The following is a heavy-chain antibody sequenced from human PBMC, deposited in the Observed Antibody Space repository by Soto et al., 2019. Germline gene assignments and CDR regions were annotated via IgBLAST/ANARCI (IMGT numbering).Heavy chain of an antibody. D-gene: IGHD3-9*01. V-gene: IGHV4-30-2*01. Sequence: PSETLSLTCAVSGGSISSGGYSWSWIRQPPGKGLEWIGYIYHSGSTYYNPSLKSRVTISVDTSKNQFSLKLTSVTAADTAVYYCARGSDSYVLRYFDWENTGDYWGQGTLVTVSS. CDR2: IYHSGST. CDR3: ARGSDSYVLRYFDWENTGDY. CDR1: GGSISSGGYS. J-gene: IGHJ4*02.